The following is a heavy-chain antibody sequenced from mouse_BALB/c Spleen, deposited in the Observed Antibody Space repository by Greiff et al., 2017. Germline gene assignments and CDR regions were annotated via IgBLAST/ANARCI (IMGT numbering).Heavy chain of an antibody. D-gene: IGHD1-1*01. CDR2: IWGDGST. J-gene: IGHJ3*01. Sequence: VMLVESGPGLVAPSQSLSITCTVSGFSLTGYGVNWVRQPPGKGLEWLGMIWGDGSTDYNSALKSRLSISKDNSKSQVFLKMNSLQTDDTARYYCARGHYGSSYPFAYWGQGTLVTVSA. V-gene: IGHV2-6-7*01. CDR1: GFSLTGYG. CDR3: ARGHYGSSYPFAY.